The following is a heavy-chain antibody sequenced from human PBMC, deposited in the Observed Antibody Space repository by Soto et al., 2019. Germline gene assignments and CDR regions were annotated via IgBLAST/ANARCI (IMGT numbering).Heavy chain of an antibody. CDR1: GYTFTSYY. CDR3: ASERSGPFYYYYGMDV. Sequence: ASVKVSCKASGYTFTSYYMHWVRQAPGQGLEWMGIINPSGGSTSYAQKFQGRVTMTRDTSTSTVYMELSNLRSEDTAVYYCASERSGPFYYYYGMDVWGQGTTVTVSS. D-gene: IGHD3-3*01. V-gene: IGHV1-46*01. J-gene: IGHJ6*02. CDR2: INPSGGST.